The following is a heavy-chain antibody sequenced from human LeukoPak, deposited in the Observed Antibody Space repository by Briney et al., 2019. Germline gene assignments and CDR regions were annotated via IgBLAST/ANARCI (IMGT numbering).Heavy chain of an antibody. D-gene: IGHD3-10*01. Sequence: GASVKVSCKASGYTFTSYYMHWVRQAPGQGLEWMGWINPNSGGTNYAQKFQGRVTMTRDTSISTAYMELSRLRSDDTAVYYCARGQGWFGELLFNEPSEEPGGGQGTLVTVSS. CDR2: INPNSGGT. J-gene: IGHJ4*02. CDR1: GYTFTSYY. CDR3: ARGQGWFGELLFNEPSEEPG. V-gene: IGHV1-2*02.